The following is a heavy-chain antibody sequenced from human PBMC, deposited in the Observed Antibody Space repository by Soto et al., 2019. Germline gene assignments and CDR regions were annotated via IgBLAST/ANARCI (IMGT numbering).Heavy chain of an antibody. CDR2: IYYSGSTRST. CDR3: ARGDCSGWSNWLDP. V-gene: IGHV4-59*01. D-gene: IGHD6-19*01. Sequence: VQLQESGPGLVKPAETLSLPCTVSGDSISRYYWSCIRQPTGKGLEWLGYIYYSGSTRSTNYNPSLKSRVTISVDTSKNQFSLKLSSVTAADTAVYYCARGDCSGWSNWLDPWGQGALVTVSS. CDR1: GDSISRYY. J-gene: IGHJ5*02.